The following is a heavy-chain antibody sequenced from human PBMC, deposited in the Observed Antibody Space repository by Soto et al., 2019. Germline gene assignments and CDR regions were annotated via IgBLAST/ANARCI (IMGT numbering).Heavy chain of an antibody. CDR1: GFTFSSYG. V-gene: IGHV3-33*01. D-gene: IGHD5-12*01. CDR2: IWYDGSNK. J-gene: IGHJ6*02. Sequence: PGGSLRLSCAASGFTFSSYGMHWVRQAPGKGLERVAVIWYDGSNKYYADSGRGRFTSPRDNSTNTLYLQMNSLRAEDTAVYYCAREPIVATIEPGMDVWGQGTTVTVSS. CDR3: AREPIVATIEPGMDV.